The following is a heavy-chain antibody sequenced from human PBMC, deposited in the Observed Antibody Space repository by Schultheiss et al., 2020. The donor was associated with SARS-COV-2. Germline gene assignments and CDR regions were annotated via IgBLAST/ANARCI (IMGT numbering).Heavy chain of an antibody. CDR1: GGSFSSYY. Sequence: SQTLSLTCAVYGGSFSSYYWGWIRQPPGKGLEWIGSIYYSGSTYYNPSLKSRVTMSVDTSKNQFSLRLSSVTAADTAVYYCAREVSAAAFDYWGQGTLVTVSS. CDR3: AREVSAAAFDY. J-gene: IGHJ4*02. V-gene: IGHV4-39*07. D-gene: IGHD2-2*01. CDR2: IYYSGST.